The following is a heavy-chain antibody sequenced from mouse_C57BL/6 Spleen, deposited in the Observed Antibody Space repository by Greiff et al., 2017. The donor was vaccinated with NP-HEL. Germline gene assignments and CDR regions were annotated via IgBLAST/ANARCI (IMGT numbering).Heavy chain of an antibody. Sequence: QVQLQQSGAELVRPGASVTLSCKASGYTFTDYEMHWVKQTPVHGLEWIGAIDPETGGTAYNQKFKGKAILTADKSSSTAYMELRSLTSEDSAVYYCARSNYYDYAWFAYWGQGTLVTVSA. D-gene: IGHD2-4*01. V-gene: IGHV1-15*01. CDR3: ARSNYYDYAWFAY. CDR1: GYTFTDYE. CDR2: IDPETGGT. J-gene: IGHJ3*01.